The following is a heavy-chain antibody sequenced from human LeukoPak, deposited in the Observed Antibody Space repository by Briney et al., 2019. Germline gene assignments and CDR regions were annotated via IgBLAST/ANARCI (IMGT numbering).Heavy chain of an antibody. CDR1: GFTFRSYG. CDR2: ISDDGTMK. V-gene: IGHV3-30*18. J-gene: IGHJ6*02. CDR3: AKGRETYYYGSGSMDV. Sequence: GGSLRLSCAASGFTFRSYGMHWVRQALDKGLEWVALISDDGTMKDYRDSVKGRFTISRDNSKNTLFLQMNSLRADDTAVYYCAKGRETYYYGSGSMDVWGQGTTVTVSS. D-gene: IGHD3-10*01.